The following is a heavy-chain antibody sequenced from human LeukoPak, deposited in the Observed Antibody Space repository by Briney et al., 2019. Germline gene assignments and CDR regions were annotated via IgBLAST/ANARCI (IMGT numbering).Heavy chain of an antibody. CDR1: GFTFSSHA. CDR3: AKEPYSGSQLLDY. Sequence: PEGSLRLSCAASGFTFSSHAMSWVRQAPGKGLEWVSAISTSGGSTYYADSVKGRFTISRDNSKNTLYLQMNSLRAEDTAVYYCAKEPYSGSQLLDYWGQGTLVTVSS. D-gene: IGHD1-26*01. J-gene: IGHJ4*02. CDR2: ISTSGGST. V-gene: IGHV3-23*01.